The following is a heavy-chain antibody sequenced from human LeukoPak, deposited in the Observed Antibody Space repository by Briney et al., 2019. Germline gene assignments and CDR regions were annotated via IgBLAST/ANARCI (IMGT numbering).Heavy chain of an antibody. CDR2: IYPPDSDT. V-gene: IGHV5-51*01. CDR1: GYSFTDYW. Sequence: GESLKIPCKGSGYSFTDYWIGWVRQMPGKGLEWMGIIYPPDSDTRYSPSFQGQVTLSVDKSISTAYLQWSSLKASDTAIYYCARAFQGYASSWHNYFDPWGQGTLVTVSS. CDR3: ARAFQGYASSWHNYFDP. D-gene: IGHD2-2*01. J-gene: IGHJ5*02.